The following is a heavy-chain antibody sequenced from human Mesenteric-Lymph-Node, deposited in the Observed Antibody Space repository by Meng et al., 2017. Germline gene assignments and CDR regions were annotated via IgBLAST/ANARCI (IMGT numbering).Heavy chain of an antibody. CDR2: IYYSGST. D-gene: IGHD3-10*01. Sequence: VQLQRWGAGLLKPSETLSLTCAVYGGTISGYYWSWIRQPPGKGLEWIGHIYYSGSTNYNPSLKSRVTISVDTSKNQFSLKLSSVTATDTAVYYCARQSGYFDYWGQGTLVTVSS. CDR3: ARQSGYFDY. J-gene: IGHJ4*02. CDR1: GGTISGYY. V-gene: IGHV4-59*08.